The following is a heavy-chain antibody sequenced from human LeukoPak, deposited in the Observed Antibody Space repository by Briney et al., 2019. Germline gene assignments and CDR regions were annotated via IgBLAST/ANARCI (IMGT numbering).Heavy chain of an antibody. J-gene: IGHJ6*03. V-gene: IGHV3-21*01. CDR3: ARVTSGITGGTYYYYYMDV. Sequence: GGSLRLSCAASGFTFSSYWMSWVRQAPGKGLEWVSSISSSKTYIYYADSVKGRFTISRDNVKNSLYLQMNSLRAEDTAVYYCARVTSGITGGTYYYYYMDVWGKGTTVTVSS. CDR1: GFTFSSYW. CDR2: ISSSKTYI. D-gene: IGHD6-13*01.